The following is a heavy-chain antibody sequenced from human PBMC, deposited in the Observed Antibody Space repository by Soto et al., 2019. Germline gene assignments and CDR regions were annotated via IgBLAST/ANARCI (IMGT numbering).Heavy chain of an antibody. Sequence: QVQLVESGGGVVQPGRSLRVSCAASGFTFSSYGMHWVRQAPGKGLEWVAVIWYDGSNKYYADSVKGRFTISRDNSKNTLYLLMNSLRAEDTAVYYCARDGHLRPYCSGGSCYSGWCDPWGQGTLVTVSS. V-gene: IGHV3-33*01. D-gene: IGHD2-15*01. J-gene: IGHJ5*02. CDR2: IWYDGSNK. CDR1: GFTFSSYG. CDR3: ARDGHLRPYCSGGSCYSGWCDP.